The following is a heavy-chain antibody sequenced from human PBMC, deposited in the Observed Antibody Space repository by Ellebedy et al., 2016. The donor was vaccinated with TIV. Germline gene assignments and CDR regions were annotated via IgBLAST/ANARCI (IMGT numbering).Heavy chain of an antibody. Sequence: AASVKVSCKASGGTFSSSAISWVRQAPGQGLEWMGGILPIFAATSYTQQFRGRVTISAVESTSTAYMELSSLRSEDTAVYYCARGYYYDSGGNPGLGAFDIWGQGTMVTVSS. J-gene: IGHJ3*02. CDR2: ILPIFAAT. D-gene: IGHD3-22*01. CDR3: ARGYYYDSGGNPGLGAFDI. CDR1: GGTFSSSA. V-gene: IGHV1-69*13.